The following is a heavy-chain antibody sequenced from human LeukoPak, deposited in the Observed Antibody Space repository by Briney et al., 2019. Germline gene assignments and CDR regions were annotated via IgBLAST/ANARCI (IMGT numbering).Heavy chain of an antibody. V-gene: IGHV3-48*01. Sequence: GWSLRLSCAASGFTFSSYSMNWVRQAPGKGLEWVSYISSSSSTIYYADSVKGRFTISRDNAKNSLYLQMNSLRAEDTAVYYCARGVGSGWYLEDYYYMDVWGKGTTVTVSS. J-gene: IGHJ6*03. CDR2: ISSSSSTI. CDR3: ARGVGSGWYLEDYYYMDV. D-gene: IGHD6-19*01. CDR1: GFTFSSYS.